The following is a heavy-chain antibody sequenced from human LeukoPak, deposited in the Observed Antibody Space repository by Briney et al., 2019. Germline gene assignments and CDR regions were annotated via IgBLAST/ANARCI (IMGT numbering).Heavy chain of an antibody. CDR3: AKDENNWNYLDY. V-gene: IGHV3-23*01. CDR1: GFTFSSYA. CDR2: ISGSGGST. Sequence: PGGSLRLSCAASGFTFSSYAMSWVRQAPGKGLECVSAISGSGGSTYYADSVKGRFTISRDNSKNTLYLQMNSLRAEDTAVYYCAKDENNWNYLDYWGQGTLVTVSS. J-gene: IGHJ4*02. D-gene: IGHD1-20*01.